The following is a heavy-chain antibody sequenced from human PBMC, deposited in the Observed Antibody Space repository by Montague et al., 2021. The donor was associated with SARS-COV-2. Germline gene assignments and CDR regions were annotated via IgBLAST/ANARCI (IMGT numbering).Heavy chain of an antibody. Sequence: SETLSLTCTVSGGSVSSRSYYWGWIRQPPGKGLEWIGSIYYSGSTHYNPSLNSRVTISVDTSKNQFSLKLSSVTAADTAVYYCARRGDYGGPRFDYWGQGTLVSVSS. V-gene: IGHV4-39*01. CDR1: GGSVSSRSYY. D-gene: IGHD4-23*01. J-gene: IGHJ4*02. CDR2: IYYSGST. CDR3: ARRGDYGGPRFDY.